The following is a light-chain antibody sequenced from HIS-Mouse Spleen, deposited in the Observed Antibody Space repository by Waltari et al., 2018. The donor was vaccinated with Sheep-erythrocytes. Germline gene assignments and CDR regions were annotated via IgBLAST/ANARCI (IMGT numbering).Light chain of an antibody. CDR3: CSYAGSYNHV. CDR2: DVS. J-gene: IGLJ1*01. V-gene: IGLV2-11*01. CDR1: RSDGGGFTS. Sequence: QSALTQPRSVSGSPGQSVTISCTGTRSDGGGFTSVFWYQQHPGKAPKLMIYDVSKRPSGVPDRFSGSKSGNTASLTISGLQAEDEADYYCCSYAGSYNHVFATGTKVTVL.